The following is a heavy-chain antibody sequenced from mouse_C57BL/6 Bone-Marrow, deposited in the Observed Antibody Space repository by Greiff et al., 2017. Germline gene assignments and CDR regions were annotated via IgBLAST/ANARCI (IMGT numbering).Heavy chain of an antibody. CDR1: GFTFSSYG. J-gene: IGHJ2*01. D-gene: IGHD3-3*01. CDR2: ISSGGSYT. CDR3: ARLGQDY. Sequence: EVKLVESGGDLVKPGGSLKLSCAASGFTFSSYGMSWVRQTPDKRLEWVATISSGGSYTYYPDSVKGRVTISRDNAKNTLYLQMSSLKSEDTAMYYCARLGQDYWGQGTTLTVSS. V-gene: IGHV5-6*01.